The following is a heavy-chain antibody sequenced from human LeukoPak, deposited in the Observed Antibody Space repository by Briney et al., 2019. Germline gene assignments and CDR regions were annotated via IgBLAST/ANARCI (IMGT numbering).Heavy chain of an antibody. D-gene: IGHD1-1*01. CDR3: ARARTKLTADYFDY. J-gene: IGHJ4*02. CDR1: GFNFSSYS. CDR2: ISSSSSYI. Sequence: PGGSLRLSCAASGFNFSSYSMNWVRQAPGKGLEWVSSISSSSSYIYYADSVKGRFTISRDNAKNSLYLQMNSLRSEDTAVYYCARARTKLTADYFDYWGQGTLVTVSS. V-gene: IGHV3-21*01.